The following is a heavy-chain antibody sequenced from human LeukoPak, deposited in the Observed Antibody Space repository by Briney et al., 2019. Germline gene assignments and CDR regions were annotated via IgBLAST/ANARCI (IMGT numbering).Heavy chain of an antibody. CDR3: ARRIAVAGPFDY. V-gene: IGHV4-59*08. J-gene: IGHJ4*02. D-gene: IGHD6-19*01. CDR2: IYYSGST. Sequence: PSETLCLTCTVSGGSISSYYWSWIRQPPGKGLEWIGYIYYSGSTNYNPSLKSRVIISVDTSKNQFSLKLSSVTAADTAVYYCARRIAVAGPFDYWGQGTLVSVSS. CDR1: GGSISSYY.